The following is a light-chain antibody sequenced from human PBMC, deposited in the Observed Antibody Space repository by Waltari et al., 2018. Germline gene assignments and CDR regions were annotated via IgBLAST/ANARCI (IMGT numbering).Light chain of an antibody. V-gene: IGLV4-69*01. J-gene: IGLJ3*02. CDR3: QTWGTGIQV. Sequence: LVLTQSPSASASLGASVTLTCSLPGEYSAYAIAWHQKQPLKGPRYLMTVNSDGSHKKGDGISERFSGSSSDLDRYLIISRLQSDDEADYFCQTWGTGIQVFGSGTKLTVL. CDR1: GEYSAYA. CDR2: VNSDGSH.